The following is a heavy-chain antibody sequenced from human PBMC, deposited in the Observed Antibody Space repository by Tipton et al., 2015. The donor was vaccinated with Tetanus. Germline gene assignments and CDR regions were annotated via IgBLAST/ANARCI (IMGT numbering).Heavy chain of an antibody. Sequence: SLRLSCAASGFTFSNYAMAWVRQAPGKGPEWVSGISVRGSHTYYADPVKGRFSISRDNSKNTVYLQMNSLRDEDTAVYYCAKDPASRGWFDPWGQGTLVSVSS. CDR3: AKDPASRGWFDP. CDR2: ISVRGSHT. V-gene: IGHV3-23*01. CDR1: GFTFSNYA. J-gene: IGHJ5*02.